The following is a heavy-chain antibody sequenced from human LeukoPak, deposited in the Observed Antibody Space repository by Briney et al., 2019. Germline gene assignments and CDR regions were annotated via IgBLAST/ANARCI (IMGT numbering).Heavy chain of an antibody. CDR3: ARGVYIAAAQYGY. V-gene: IGHV4-59*01. J-gene: IGHJ4*02. CDR2: IYYSGTT. D-gene: IGHD6-13*01. Sequence: PSETLSLTCTVSGGSISSYYWSWIRQPPGRGLEWIGYIYYSGTTNYNPSLKSRVTISVDTSKNQFSLKLSSVTAADTAVYYCARGVYIAAAQYGYWGQGALVTVSS. CDR1: GGSISSYY.